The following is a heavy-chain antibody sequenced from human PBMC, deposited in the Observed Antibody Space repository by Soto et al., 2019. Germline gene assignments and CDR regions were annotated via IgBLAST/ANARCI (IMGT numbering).Heavy chain of an antibody. Sequence: SETLSLTCNVSGESISDSYWSWIRQPPGEELEWIGYIHYSGSINYSPSLKSRVTMSIDTSKNQVSLELRSVTAADTAVYYCAKIWRGWTSDSWGQGALVTVSS. J-gene: IGHJ5*01. D-gene: IGHD6-19*01. V-gene: IGHV4-59*01. CDR3: AKIWRGWTSDS. CDR2: IHYSGSI. CDR1: GESISDSY.